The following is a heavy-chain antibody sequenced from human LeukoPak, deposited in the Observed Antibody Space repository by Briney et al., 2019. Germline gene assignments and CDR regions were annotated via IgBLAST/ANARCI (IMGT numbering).Heavy chain of an antibody. CDR2: IYYNGAT. CDR1: GGSTTDYY. J-gene: IGHJ2*01. D-gene: IGHD3-22*01. V-gene: IGHV4-59*01. CDR3: VRDILVGGYYESRGYFDL. Sequence: SETLSLTCTVSGGSTTDYYWIWIRQPPGKGLEYIGYIYYNGATNYNPSLKSRVTISVDTSKNQFSLNLRSVTAADTAVYYCVRDILVGGYYESRGYFDLWGRGTLVTVSS.